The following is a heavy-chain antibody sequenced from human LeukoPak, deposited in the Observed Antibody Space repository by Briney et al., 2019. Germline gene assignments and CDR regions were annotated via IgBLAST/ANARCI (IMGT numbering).Heavy chain of an antibody. J-gene: IGHJ4*02. D-gene: IGHD5-18*01. CDR2: IKSDGSTT. V-gene: IGHV3-74*01. CDR3: ARVVDTHFDY. Sequence: GGSLRLSCAASGFTFSSFAMSWVRQAPGKGLVWVSRIKSDGSTTTYADSVKGRFTISRDNAKNTLYLQMNSLRAEDTAVYYCARVVDTHFDYWGQGALVTVSS. CDR1: GFTFSSFA.